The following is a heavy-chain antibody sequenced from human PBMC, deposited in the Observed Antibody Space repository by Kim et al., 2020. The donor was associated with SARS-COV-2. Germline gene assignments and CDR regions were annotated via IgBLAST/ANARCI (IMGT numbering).Heavy chain of an antibody. J-gene: IGHJ4*03. CDR2: INEDGSDT. CDR1: GFTFSNYW. Sequence: GGSLRLSCAVSGFTFSNYWMTWFRQAPGKGLQWVASINEDGSDTHFADSVKGRFTVSRDNAGNSLYLLMNSLNAEDTAAYYCVRGPVAIPGTEYWGHGT. CDR3: VRGPVAIPGTEY. V-gene: IGHV3-7*03. D-gene: IGHD2-15*01.